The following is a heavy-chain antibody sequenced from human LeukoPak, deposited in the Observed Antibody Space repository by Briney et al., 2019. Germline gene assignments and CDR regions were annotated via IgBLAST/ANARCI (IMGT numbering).Heavy chain of an antibody. D-gene: IGHD5-18*01. V-gene: IGHV1-46*01. CDR2: INPSSGST. Sequence: ASVKVSCKASGYTSTGYYLHWVRQAPGQGLECMGIINPSSGSTSYAQNFQGRVTMTRDTSSSTVYIELSSLRSEDTVVYYCARGYTYGDYWGQGTLVTVSS. CDR1: GYTSTGYY. J-gene: IGHJ4*02. CDR3: ARGYTYGDY.